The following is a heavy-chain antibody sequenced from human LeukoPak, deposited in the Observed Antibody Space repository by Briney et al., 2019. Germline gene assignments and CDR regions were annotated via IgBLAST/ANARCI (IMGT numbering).Heavy chain of an antibody. CDR2: IIPIFGTA. J-gene: IGHJ4*02. Sequence: SVKVSCKASGGTFSSYAISWVRQAPGQGLEWMGGIIPIFGTANYAQKFQGRVTITADKSTSTAYMELSSLRSEDTAVYYCARDLYYYDSSGYKDWGQGTLVTVSS. CDR3: ARDLYYYDSSGYKD. CDR1: GGTFSSYA. V-gene: IGHV1-69*06. D-gene: IGHD3-22*01.